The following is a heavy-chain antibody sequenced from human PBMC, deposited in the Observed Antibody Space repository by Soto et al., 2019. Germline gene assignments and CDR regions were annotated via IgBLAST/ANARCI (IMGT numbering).Heavy chain of an antibody. CDR1: GYTFTSYG. CDR3: ARWGWHDYYDSSGHTTD. J-gene: IGHJ4*02. V-gene: IGHV1-18*01. CDR2: ISAYNGNT. Sequence: QVQLVQSGAEVKKPGASVKVSCKASGYTFTSYGISWVRQAPGQGLEWMGWISAYNGNTNYAQKLQGRVTMTTDTSTSTAYMELRGLRSDDTAVYYCARWGWHDYYDSSGHTTDWGQGTLVTVSS. D-gene: IGHD3-22*01.